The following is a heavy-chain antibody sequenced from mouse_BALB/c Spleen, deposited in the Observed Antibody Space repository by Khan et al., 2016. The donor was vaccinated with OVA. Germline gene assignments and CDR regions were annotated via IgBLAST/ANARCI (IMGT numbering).Heavy chain of an antibody. CDR2: VSTGGHYT. J-gene: IGHJ3*01. D-gene: IGHD1-1*01. CDR1: GFTFSTYG. Sequence: EVQRVESGGDVVKPGGSLKLSCAASGFTFSTYGMSWVRQTPDKRLEWVATVSTGGHYTYYPDTVKGRFTISRDNATNTLYLKMSRLKSEDTAMLYCARLSYSCVNEGFAYWGQGTLVTVSA. CDR3: ARLSYSCVNEGFAY. V-gene: IGHV5-6*01.